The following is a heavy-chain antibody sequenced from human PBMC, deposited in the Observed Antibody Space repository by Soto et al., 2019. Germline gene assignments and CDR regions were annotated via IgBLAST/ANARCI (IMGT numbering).Heavy chain of an antibody. CDR3: VISRGATV. CDR2: ISGGRSSI. CDR1: GFSFNNYT. V-gene: IGHV3-21*01. D-gene: IGHD1-26*01. Sequence: EVQLVESGEGLVQPGGSLRLSCAASGFSFNNYTMNWVRQAPGKGLQWVSSISGGRSSIYYADSVKGRFTISRDNAKNSLYLQMNSLRADDTAVYYCVISRGATVWGQGTLVTVSS. J-gene: IGHJ4*02.